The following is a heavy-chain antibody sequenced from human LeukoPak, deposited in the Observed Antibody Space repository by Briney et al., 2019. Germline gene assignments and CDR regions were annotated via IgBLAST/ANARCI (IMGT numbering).Heavy chain of an antibody. J-gene: IGHJ4*02. Sequence: LGESLKISCKASGYSFTNYWIGWVRQMPGKGLEWMGIIYPDDSDTRYSPSFQGQVTMSADKSITTAYLQWSSLKASDTAIYYCARRGGSLNYFDYWGQGTLVTVSS. D-gene: IGHD2-15*01. CDR1: GYSFTNYW. CDR3: ARRGGSLNYFDY. V-gene: IGHV5-51*01. CDR2: IYPDDSDT.